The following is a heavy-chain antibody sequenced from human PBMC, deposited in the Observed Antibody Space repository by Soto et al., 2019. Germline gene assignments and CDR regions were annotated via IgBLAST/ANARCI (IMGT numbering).Heavy chain of an antibody. V-gene: IGHV3-11*01. J-gene: IGHJ5*02. CDR2: ISSSGSTI. CDR3: ARVRYYGSGSSINWFDP. Sequence: GGSLRLSCAASGFTFSDYYMSWIRQAPGKGLEWVSYISSSGSTIYYAGSVKGRFTISRDNAKNSLYLQMNSLRAEDTAVYYCARVRYYGSGSSINWFDPWGQGTLVTVS. CDR1: GFTFSDYY. D-gene: IGHD3-10*01.